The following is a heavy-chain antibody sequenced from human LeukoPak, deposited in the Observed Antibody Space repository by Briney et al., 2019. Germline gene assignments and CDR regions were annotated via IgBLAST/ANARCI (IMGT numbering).Heavy chain of an antibody. D-gene: IGHD6-13*01. CDR3: AREGSGYSSRENTYYYYYMDV. V-gene: IGHV1-2*02. CDR1: GYTFTGYY. CDR2: INPNSGGT. J-gene: IGHJ6*03. Sequence: ASVKVSCKASGYTFTGYYMHWVRQAPGQGLEWMGWINPNSGGTNYAQKFQGRVTMTRDTSISTAYMELSRLRSEDTAVYYCAREGSGYSSRENTYYYYYMDVWGKGTTVTVSS.